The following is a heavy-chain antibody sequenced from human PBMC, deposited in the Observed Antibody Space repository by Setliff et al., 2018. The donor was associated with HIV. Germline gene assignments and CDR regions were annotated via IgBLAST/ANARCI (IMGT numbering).Heavy chain of an antibody. J-gene: IGHJ4*02. V-gene: IGHV4-34*01. CDR1: GGSFSDNY. CDR3: ECYNSDDGYFDN. D-gene: IGHD2-8*01. CDR2: INHSGRT. Sequence: PSETLSLTCAVYGGSFSDNYWSWIRQSPGKGLEWIGEINHSGRTKYNPSLKSRVTISLDTSRNQFSLKLSSVTAADTAVYYCECYNSDDGYFDNWGQGALVTVSS.